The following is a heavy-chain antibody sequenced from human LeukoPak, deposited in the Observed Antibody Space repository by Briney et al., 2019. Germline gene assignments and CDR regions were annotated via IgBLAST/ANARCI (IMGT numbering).Heavy chain of an antibody. CDR3: ARAPITSPFYFDY. V-gene: IGHV3-20*04. Sequence: GGSLRLSCTASGFAFDDHGMSWVRQVPGKGLEWVSGINWNGGSTGYADPLRGRFTISRDNAKNSLYLLMDSLRAEDTALYYCARAPITSPFYFDYWGPGTLVTVSS. CDR2: INWNGGST. CDR1: GFAFDDHG. D-gene: IGHD2-2*01. J-gene: IGHJ4*02.